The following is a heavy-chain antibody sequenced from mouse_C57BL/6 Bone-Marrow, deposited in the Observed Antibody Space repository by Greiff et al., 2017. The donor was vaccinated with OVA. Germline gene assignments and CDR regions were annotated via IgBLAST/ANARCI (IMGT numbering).Heavy chain of an antibody. V-gene: IGHV1-72*01. D-gene: IGHD1-1*01. CDR1: GYTFTSYW. CDR3: ARFTLYYYGSSYLYYFDY. CDR2: IDPNSGGT. J-gene: IGHJ2*01. Sequence: VQLQQSGAELVKPGASVKLSCKASGYTFTSYWMHWVKQRPGRGLEWIGRIDPNSGGTKYNEKFKSKATLTVDKPSSTAYMQLSSLTSEDSAVYYCARFTLYYYGSSYLYYFDYWGQGTTLTVSS.